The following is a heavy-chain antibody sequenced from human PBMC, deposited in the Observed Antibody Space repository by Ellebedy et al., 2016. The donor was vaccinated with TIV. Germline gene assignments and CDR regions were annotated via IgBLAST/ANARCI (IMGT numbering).Heavy chain of an antibody. CDR2: VSGSGAAT. J-gene: IGHJ4*02. CDR3: AKDSGKYGWNSEY. Sequence: GESLKISCAASGFTFSNYAMNWVRQAPGMGLEWVSTVSGSGAATYYADSVKGRVTISRDNSKNTLYLQMNTLRVDDTAIYYCAKDSGKYGWNSEYWGQGTQVTVSS. V-gene: IGHV3-23*01. D-gene: IGHD3-10*01. CDR1: GFTFSNYA.